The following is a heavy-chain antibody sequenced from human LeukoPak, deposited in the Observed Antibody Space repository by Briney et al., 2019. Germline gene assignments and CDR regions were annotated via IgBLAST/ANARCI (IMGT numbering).Heavy chain of an antibody. D-gene: IGHD3-10*01. CDR1: GYTFTSYY. Sequence: ASVKVSCKASGYTFTSYYMHWVRQAPGQGLEWMGIINPSGGSTSYARKFQGRVTMTRDTSTSTVYMELSSLRSEDTAVYYCARPTLYGSGSYYFDYWGQGTLVTVSS. CDR3: ARPTLYGSGSYYFDY. V-gene: IGHV1-46*01. CDR2: INPSGGST. J-gene: IGHJ4*02.